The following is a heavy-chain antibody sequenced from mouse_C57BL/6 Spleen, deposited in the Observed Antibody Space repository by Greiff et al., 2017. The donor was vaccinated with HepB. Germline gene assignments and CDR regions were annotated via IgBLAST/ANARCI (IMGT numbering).Heavy chain of an antibody. J-gene: IGHJ1*03. D-gene: IGHD1-1*01. Sequence: QVQLQQSGPELVKPGASVKISCKASGYSFTSYYIHWVKQRPGQGLEWIGWIYPGSGNTKYNEKFKGKATLTADTSSSTAYMQLSSLTSEDSAVYYCARGIHYYGSRYFDVWGTGTTVTVSS. V-gene: IGHV1-66*01. CDR3: ARGIHYYGSRYFDV. CDR2: IYPGSGNT. CDR1: GYSFTSYY.